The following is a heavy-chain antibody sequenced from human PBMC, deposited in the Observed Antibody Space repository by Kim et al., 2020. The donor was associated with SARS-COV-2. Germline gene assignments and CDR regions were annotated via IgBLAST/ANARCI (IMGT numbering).Heavy chain of an antibody. CDR2: ISYDGSNK. CDR3: AKDWFGEWPSIDY. Sequence: GGSLRLSCAASGFTFSSYGMHWVRQAPGKGLEWVAVISYDGSNKYYADSVKGRFTISRDNSKNTLYLQMNSLRAEDTAVYYCAKDWFGEWPSIDYWGQGTLVTVSS. V-gene: IGHV3-30*18. D-gene: IGHD3-10*01. J-gene: IGHJ4*02. CDR1: GFTFSSYG.